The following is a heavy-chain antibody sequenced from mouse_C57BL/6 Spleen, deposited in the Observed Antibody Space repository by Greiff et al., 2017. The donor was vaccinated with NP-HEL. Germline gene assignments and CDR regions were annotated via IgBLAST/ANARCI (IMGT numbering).Heavy chain of an antibody. J-gene: IGHJ3*01. CDR1: GFTFSSYA. D-gene: IGHD2-4*01. CDR3: ARGGGIYYDYDRGFAY. V-gene: IGHV5-4*03. Sequence: EVMLVESGGGLVKPGGSLKLSCAASGFTFSSYAMSWVRQTPEKRLEWVATISDGGSYTYYPDNVKGRFTISRDNAKNNLYLQMSQLKSEDTAMYYGARGGGIYYDYDRGFAYWGQGTLVTVSA. CDR2: ISDGGSYT.